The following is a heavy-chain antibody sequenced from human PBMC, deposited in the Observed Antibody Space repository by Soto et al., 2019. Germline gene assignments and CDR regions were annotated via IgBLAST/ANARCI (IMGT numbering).Heavy chain of an antibody. D-gene: IGHD3-9*01. CDR2: INHSGST. Sequence: SETLSLTCAVYGGSFSGYYWSWFRQPPGKGLEWIGEINHSGSTNYNPSLKSRVTISVDTSKNQFSLKLSSVTAADTAVYYCARSGGILRYFAWLLPGMDVWGQGTTVTVSS. J-gene: IGHJ6*02. CDR3: ARSGGILRYFAWLLPGMDV. V-gene: IGHV4-34*01. CDR1: GGSFSGYY.